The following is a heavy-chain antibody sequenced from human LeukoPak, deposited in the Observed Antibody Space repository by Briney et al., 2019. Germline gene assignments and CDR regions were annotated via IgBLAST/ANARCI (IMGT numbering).Heavy chain of an antibody. D-gene: IGHD6-6*01. Sequence: SETLSLTCTVSGGSISSYYWSWIRRPPGKGLEWIGYIYYSGSTNYNPSLKSRVSISVDTSKNQFSLKLSSVTAADTAVYYCASGSAGYSSSSRYYYYYMDVWGKGTTVTVSS. V-gene: IGHV4-59*01. CDR3: ASGSAGYSSSSRYYYYYMDV. CDR2: IYYSGST. J-gene: IGHJ6*03. CDR1: GGSISSYY.